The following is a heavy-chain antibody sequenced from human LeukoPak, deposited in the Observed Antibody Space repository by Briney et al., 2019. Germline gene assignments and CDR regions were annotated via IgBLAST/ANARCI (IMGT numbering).Heavy chain of an antibody. Sequence: GGSLRLSCAASGFTFSSYGIDWVRQAPGKGLEWVAFIPYDGSNKYYADSVKGRFTISRDNSKNTLYLQMNSLRAEDTAVYYCAKDVYGDYVPQYLDYWGQGTLVTVSS. J-gene: IGHJ4*02. D-gene: IGHD4-17*01. CDR3: AKDVYGDYVPQYLDY. CDR1: GFTFSSYG. V-gene: IGHV3-30*02. CDR2: IPYDGSNK.